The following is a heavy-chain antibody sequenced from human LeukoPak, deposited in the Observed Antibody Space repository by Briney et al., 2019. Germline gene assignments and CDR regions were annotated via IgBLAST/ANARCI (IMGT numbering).Heavy chain of an antibody. CDR3: ARVSSSWYRPFDH. Sequence: SETLSLTCAVYGGSFSGYYWSWIRQPPRKGLEWIGEINHSGSTNYNPSLKSRVTISVDTSKNQFSLKLSSVTAADTAVYYCARVSSSWYRPFDHWGQGTLVTVSS. D-gene: IGHD6-13*01. J-gene: IGHJ4*02. CDR1: GGSFSGYY. CDR2: INHSGST. V-gene: IGHV4-34*01.